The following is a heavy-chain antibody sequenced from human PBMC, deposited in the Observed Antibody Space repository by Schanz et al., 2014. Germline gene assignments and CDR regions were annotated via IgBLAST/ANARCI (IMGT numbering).Heavy chain of an antibody. J-gene: IGHJ5*02. CDR2: INQSGTT. V-gene: IGHV4-34*02. CDR3: AREPLSGYNWFDP. CDR1: GGSFSSNY. Sequence: QVQLQQWGAGLLKPSETLSLTCAVYGGSFSSNYWSWIRQPPGKGLEWIGEINQSGTTNYNPSLKSRVTISVDTSKNQFSLKLSSVTAADTAVYYCAREPLSGYNWFDPWGQGSLVTVSS. D-gene: IGHD6-25*01.